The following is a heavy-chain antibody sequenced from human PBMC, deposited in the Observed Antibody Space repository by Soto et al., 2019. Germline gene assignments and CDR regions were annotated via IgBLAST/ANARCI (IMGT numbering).Heavy chain of an antibody. J-gene: IGHJ5*02. Sequence: KPSETLSLTCNVSGGSISSYYWGWIRQPAGKGLEWIGRISTSGRTNYNPSLKSRVTMSEDTSKNHFSLKLRSVTAADTAVYYCARETDGWFDPWGQGTLVTVSS. CDR2: ISTSGRT. CDR1: GGSISSYY. V-gene: IGHV4-4*07. CDR3: ARETDGWFDP.